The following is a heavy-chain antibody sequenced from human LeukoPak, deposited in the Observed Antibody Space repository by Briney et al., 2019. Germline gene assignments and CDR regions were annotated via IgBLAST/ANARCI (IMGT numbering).Heavy chain of an antibody. Sequence: GGSLRLSCAASGFTFSSYAMSWVRQAPGKGLEWVSAISGSGGSTYYADSVKGRFTISRDNSKNTLYLQMNSLRAEDTAVYYCAKSPPHDFWSGYPYYYYYYMDVWAKGPRSPSP. CDR3: AKSPPHDFWSGYPYYYYYYMDV. J-gene: IGHJ6*03. V-gene: IGHV3-23*01. CDR1: GFTFSSYA. D-gene: IGHD3-3*01. CDR2: ISGSGGST.